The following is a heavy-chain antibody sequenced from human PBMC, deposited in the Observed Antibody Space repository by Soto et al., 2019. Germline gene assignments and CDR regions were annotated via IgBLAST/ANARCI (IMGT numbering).Heavy chain of an antibody. D-gene: IGHD3-10*01. CDR1: GGSFSGYY. Sequence: SETLSLTCAVYGGSFSGYYWSWIRQPPGKGLEWIGEINHSGSTNYNPSLKSRVTISVDTSKNQFSLKLSSVTAADTAVYYCARDGYYGSGSYRPFFDYWGQGTLVTVSS. CDR3: ARDGYYGSGSYRPFFDY. J-gene: IGHJ4*02. CDR2: INHSGST. V-gene: IGHV4-34*01.